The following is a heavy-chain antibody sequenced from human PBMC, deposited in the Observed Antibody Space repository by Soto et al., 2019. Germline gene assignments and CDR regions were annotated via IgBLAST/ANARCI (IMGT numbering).Heavy chain of an antibody. J-gene: IGHJ4*02. D-gene: IGHD5-18*01. CDR3: ARVLRRGYSYGYDY. V-gene: IGHV4-34*01. Sequence: QVQLQQWGAGLLKPSETLSLTCAVYGESFSGYYWSWIRQPPGKGLEWIGEINHSGSTNYNPSLKSRVTISVDTSKNQFSLKLSSVTAADTAVYYCARVLRRGYSYGYDYWGQGTLVTVSS. CDR1: GESFSGYY. CDR2: INHSGST.